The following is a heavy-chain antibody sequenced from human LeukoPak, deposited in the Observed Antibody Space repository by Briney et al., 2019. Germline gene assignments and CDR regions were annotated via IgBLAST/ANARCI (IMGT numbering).Heavy chain of an antibody. V-gene: IGHV3-9*01. J-gene: IGHJ4*02. Sequence: GGSLRLSCAASGFTFDDYAMHWVRQAPGKGLEWVSGISWNSGSIDYADSVKGRFTISRDNAKNSLYLQINSLRAEDTALYYCARRTTVVTHFDYWGQGTLVTVSS. CDR3: ARRTTVVTHFDY. CDR2: ISWNSGSI. CDR1: GFTFDDYA. D-gene: IGHD4-23*01.